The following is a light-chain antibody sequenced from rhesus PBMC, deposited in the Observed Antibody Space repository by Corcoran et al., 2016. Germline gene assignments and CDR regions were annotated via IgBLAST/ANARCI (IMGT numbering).Light chain of an antibody. CDR2: EVS. V-gene: IGKV2-104*01. Sequence: DIVMTQTPLSLPVTLGEPASISCRSSQSLLDSEDGNTYLEWYLQKPGQSPPLLIYEVSNRASGVPERFSGSGSDTYFTLKISRLEAEDVGVYYCMQALAFPFTFGPVTKLDIK. CDR3: MQALAFPFT. J-gene: IGKJ3*01. CDR1: QSLLDSEDGNTY.